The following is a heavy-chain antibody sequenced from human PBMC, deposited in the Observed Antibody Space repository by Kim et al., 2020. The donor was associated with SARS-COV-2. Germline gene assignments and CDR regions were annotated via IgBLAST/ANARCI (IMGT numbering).Heavy chain of an antibody. CDR3: ARASFGGNDY. CDR1: GFTFSSYW. D-gene: IGHD1-26*01. J-gene: IGHJ4*02. Sequence: GGSLRLSCAASGFTFSSYWMHWVRQAPGKGLVWVSHINSDGSITNYADSVKGRFTISRDNAKNTLYLQMNSMRAEDTAVYYCARASFGGNDYWGRGTLVSVSS. CDR2: INSDGSIT. V-gene: IGHV3-74*01.